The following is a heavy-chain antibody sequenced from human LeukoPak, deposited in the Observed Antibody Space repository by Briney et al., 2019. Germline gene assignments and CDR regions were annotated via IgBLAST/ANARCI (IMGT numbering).Heavy chain of an antibody. CDR2: IYPADSDI. D-gene: IGHD2-15*01. Sequence: GESLKISCKGSGYSFATYWIGWVRQMPGKGLEWMGIIYPADSDIRYSPSFQGQVTISADKSISTAYLQWSSLKASDTAMYYCARQEYCSGGSCYTWFDPWGQGTLVTVSS. CDR1: GYSFATYW. CDR3: ARQEYCSGGSCYTWFDP. V-gene: IGHV5-51*01. J-gene: IGHJ5*02.